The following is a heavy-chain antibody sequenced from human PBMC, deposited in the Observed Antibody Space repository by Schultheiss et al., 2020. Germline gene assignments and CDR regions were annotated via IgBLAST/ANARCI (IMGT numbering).Heavy chain of an antibody. D-gene: IGHD5-24*01. CDR3: AREYGDGYNYGYFEY. CDR2: IYYSGST. Sequence: SETLSLTCTVSGVSISSYYWSWIRQPPGKGLEWIGYIYYSGSTKYNPSLKSRVTMSGDTSKNQFSLKLTSVTAADTAVYYCAREYGDGYNYGYFEYWGQGTLVTVSS. J-gene: IGHJ4*02. CDR1: GVSISSYY. V-gene: IGHV4-59*01.